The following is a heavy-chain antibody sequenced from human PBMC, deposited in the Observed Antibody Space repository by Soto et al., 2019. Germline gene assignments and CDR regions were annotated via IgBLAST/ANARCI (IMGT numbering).Heavy chain of an antibody. CDR2: IIPIFGTA. CDR1: GGTFSSYA. D-gene: IGHD2-15*01. V-gene: IGHV1-69*13. Sequence: SVKVPCKASGGTFSSYAFSWVRQAPGQGLEWMGGIIPIFGTASYGRKCHGRVTMTGDETTREAYMGLSSLGSEDTAVDYCAGARSGGLSGGPFDNWGQGTMVTVSS. CDR3: AGARSGGLSGGPFDN. J-gene: IGHJ3*02.